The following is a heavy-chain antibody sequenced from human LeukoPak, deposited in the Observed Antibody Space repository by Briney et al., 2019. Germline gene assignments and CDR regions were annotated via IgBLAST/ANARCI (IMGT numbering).Heavy chain of an antibody. V-gene: IGHV3-11*01. Sequence: GGSLRLSCAASAFTFSDYYMSWIRQAPGKGLEWVSYIGNSGSTIFYADSVKGRFTISRDNAENSLYLQMNSLRAEDTAVYYCAREAKCSGGSCYVDYWGQGTLVTVSS. CDR3: AREAKCSGGSCYVDY. CDR1: AFTFSDYY. D-gene: IGHD2-15*01. CDR2: IGNSGSTI. J-gene: IGHJ4*02.